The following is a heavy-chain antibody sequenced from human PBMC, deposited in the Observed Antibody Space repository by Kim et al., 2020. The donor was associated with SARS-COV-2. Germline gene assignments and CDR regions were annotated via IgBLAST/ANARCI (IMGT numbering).Heavy chain of an antibody. D-gene: IGHD3-3*01. V-gene: IGHV4-59*01. CDR2: IYYSGST. CDR1: GGSISSYY. CDR3: ARERFLEWHWDYYYMDV. J-gene: IGHJ6*03. Sequence: SETLSLTCTVSGGSISSYYWSWIRQPPGKGLEWIGYIYYSGSTNYNPSLKSRVTISVDTSKNQFSLKLSSVTAADTAVYYCARERFLEWHWDYYYMDVWGKGTTVTVSS.